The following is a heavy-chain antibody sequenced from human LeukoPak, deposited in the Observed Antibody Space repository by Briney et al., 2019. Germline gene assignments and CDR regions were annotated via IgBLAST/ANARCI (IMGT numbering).Heavy chain of an antibody. CDR1: GFTFSNYG. CDR2: IRYDEAYK. V-gene: IGHV3-30*02. Sequence: GGSLRLSCAASGFTFSNYGMHWVRQAPGKGLEWVAFIRYDEAYKYYGDSVKGRFTISRDKSKNTLNLQMNSLRAEDTAVYYCAKDGPYHDILTGYRRTSAYYFDYWGQGTLVTVSS. CDR3: AKDGPYHDILTGYRRTSAYYFDY. J-gene: IGHJ4*02. D-gene: IGHD3-9*01.